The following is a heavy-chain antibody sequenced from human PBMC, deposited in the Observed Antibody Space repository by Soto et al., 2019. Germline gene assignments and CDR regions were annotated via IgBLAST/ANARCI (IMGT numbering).Heavy chain of an antibody. D-gene: IGHD6-19*01. CDR3: IPGIAVAGGYY. V-gene: IGHV3-73*01. J-gene: IGHJ4*02. Sequence: PGGSLRLSCAASGFTFTSYSMNWVRQASGKGLEWVGRIRSKANSYATAYAASVQGRFTISRDDSKNTAYLQMNSLKTEDTAVYYCIPGIAVAGGYYWGLGTLVTVSS. CDR1: GFTFTSYS. CDR2: IRSKANSYAT.